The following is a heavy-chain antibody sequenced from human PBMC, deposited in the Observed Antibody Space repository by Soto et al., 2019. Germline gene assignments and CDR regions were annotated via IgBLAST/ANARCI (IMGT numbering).Heavy chain of an antibody. CDR1: GFTFSDNW. CDR2: IKTDGSEK. Sequence: EVQLVESGGGLVQPGGSLRLSCAASGFTFSDNWMSWARQAPGKGLECVANIKTDGSEKYYVDPVKGRFTISRDNAKNSLYLQMNSLRAEDPAVYYCATIMGRGGNAYWGQGTLVAASS. V-gene: IGHV3-7*05. J-gene: IGHJ4*02. D-gene: IGHD3-10*01. CDR3: ATIMGRGGNAY.